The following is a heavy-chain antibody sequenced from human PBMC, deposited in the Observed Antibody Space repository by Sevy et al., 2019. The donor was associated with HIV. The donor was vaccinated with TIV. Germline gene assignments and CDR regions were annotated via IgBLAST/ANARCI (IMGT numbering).Heavy chain of an antibody. CDR2: FRRNSYEAYGGTT. J-gene: IGHJ4*02. D-gene: IGHD5-12*01. CDR3: TRALATVLTPEYYFDF. CDR1: GFTFDDYA. Sequence: GGSLRLSCTASGFTFDDYAMSWFRQAPDKGLEWVAFFRRNSYEAYGGTTEYAASVKGRFTISRDDSKSIAYLQMNSLKTEDTAVYYCTRALATVLTPEYYFDFWGQGTLVTVSS. V-gene: IGHV3-49*03.